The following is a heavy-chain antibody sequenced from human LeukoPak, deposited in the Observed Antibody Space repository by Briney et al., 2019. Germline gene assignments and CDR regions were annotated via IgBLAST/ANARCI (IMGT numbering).Heavy chain of an antibody. CDR3: AKDRGGGYSSSSTGFDY. Sequence: GASLRHSCAASGFTFSSYAMSWVRQAPGKGLEWVSTISSSGGSTYYADSVKGRFTISRDNSNNTLFLQMNSLRAEDTAVFYCAKDRGGGYSSSSTGFDYWGQGTLVTVSS. D-gene: IGHD6-6*01. CDR1: GFTFSSYA. CDR2: ISSSGGST. J-gene: IGHJ4*02. V-gene: IGHV3-23*01.